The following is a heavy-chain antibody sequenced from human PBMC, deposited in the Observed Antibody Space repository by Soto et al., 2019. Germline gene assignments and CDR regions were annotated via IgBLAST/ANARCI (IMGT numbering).Heavy chain of an antibody. CDR1: GGSISSGGYS. V-gene: IGHV4-30-2*01. J-gene: IGHJ4*02. D-gene: IGHD4-17*01. CDR2: IYHSGST. CDR3: AREGGDYGGFFWIGY. Sequence: QLQLQESGSGLVKPSQTLSLTCAVSGGSISSGGYSWSWIRQPPGKGLEWIGYIYHSGSTYYNPSLKSRVTISVDRSKNQFSLKVSSVTAADTAVYYCAREGGDYGGFFWIGYWGQGTLVTVSS.